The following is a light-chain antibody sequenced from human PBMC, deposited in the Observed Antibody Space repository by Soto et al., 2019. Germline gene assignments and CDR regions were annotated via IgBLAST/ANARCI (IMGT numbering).Light chain of an antibody. CDR1: QNISSW. CDR2: KAS. V-gene: IGKV1-5*03. Sequence: DIQMTQSPSTLSAFVGDRVTIACRASQNISSWLAWYQQKPGKAPKILIHKASTLESGVPARFSGSGSGTEFSLTISSLQPDDFATYDCQQYRLHSTFGPGTKVDL. CDR3: QQYRLHST. J-gene: IGKJ3*01.